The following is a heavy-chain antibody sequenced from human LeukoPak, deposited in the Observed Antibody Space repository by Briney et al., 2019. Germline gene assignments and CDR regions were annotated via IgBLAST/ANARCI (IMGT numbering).Heavy chain of an antibody. J-gene: IGHJ4*02. V-gene: IGHV4-34*01. D-gene: IGHD3-3*01. CDR3: ARGPDRPYDFWSGFDY. Sequence: SETLSPTCAVYGGSFSGYYWSWIRQPPGKGLEWIGEINHSGSTNYNPSLKSRVTISVDTSKNQFSLKLSSVTAADTAVYYCARGPDRPYDFWSGFDYWGQGTLVTVSS. CDR2: INHSGST. CDR1: GGSFSGYY.